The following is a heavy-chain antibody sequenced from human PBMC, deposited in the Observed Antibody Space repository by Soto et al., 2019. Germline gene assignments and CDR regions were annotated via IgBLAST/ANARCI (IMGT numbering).Heavy chain of an antibody. D-gene: IGHD4-17*01. CDR1: GFTFSSYS. CDR2: ISSSSSYI. J-gene: IGHJ4*02. CDR3: ARGPERPSAYVDYRFDY. V-gene: IGHV3-21*01. Sequence: VQLVESGGGLVKPGGSLRLSCAASGFTFSSYSMNWVRQAPGKGLEWVSSISSSSSYIYYADSVKRRFTISRDNAKNSLYVQMNSMRAEDKAVYYCARGPERPSAYVDYRFDYWGQGTLVTVSS.